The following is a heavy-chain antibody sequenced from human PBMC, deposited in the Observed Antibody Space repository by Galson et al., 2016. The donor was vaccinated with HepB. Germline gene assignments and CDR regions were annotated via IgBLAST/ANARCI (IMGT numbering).Heavy chain of an antibody. Sequence: SLRLSCAASGFTFTSDSMNWVRQAPGKGLEWISYISGSGVNIHYAASVEGRFTISRDNAKSTLYLQMNSLRVDDTAIYYCARVVATWFDPWGQGTQVTVSP. CDR3: ARVVATWFDP. CDR2: ISGSGVNI. J-gene: IGHJ5*02. V-gene: IGHV3-48*01. CDR1: GFTFTSDS. D-gene: IGHD2-2*01.